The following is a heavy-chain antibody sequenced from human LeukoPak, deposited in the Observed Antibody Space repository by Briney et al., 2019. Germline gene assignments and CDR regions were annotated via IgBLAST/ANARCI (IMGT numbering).Heavy chain of an antibody. CDR1: GFTFSSNS. CDR3: ARDFFAFGGVIALLDY. J-gene: IGHJ4*02. V-gene: IGHV3-21*01. CDR2: ISTTGTYI. Sequence: PGGSLRLSCAASGFTFSSNSMNWVRQPPGRGLEWVSSISTTGTYIYYADSVKGRFTISRDNAKNSLYLQMNSLRDEDTAVYYCARDFFAFGGVIALLDYWGQGTLVTVSS. D-gene: IGHD3-16*02.